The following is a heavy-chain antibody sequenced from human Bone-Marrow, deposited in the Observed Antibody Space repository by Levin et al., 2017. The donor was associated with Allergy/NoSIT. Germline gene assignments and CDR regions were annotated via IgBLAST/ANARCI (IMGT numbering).Heavy chain of an antibody. V-gene: IGHV3-9*01. D-gene: IGHD1-20*01. CDR3: VKDKGAGNISGYYFDY. Sequence: SLKISCATSGITFDDYTFHWVRQVPGKGLEWVSGISWDSRSIGYADSVKGRFTISRDNAMDSLYLQMNSLRTEDTAVYYCVKDKGAGNISGYYFDYWGQGTLVTVSS. CDR1: GITFDDYT. J-gene: IGHJ4*02. CDR2: ISWDSRSI.